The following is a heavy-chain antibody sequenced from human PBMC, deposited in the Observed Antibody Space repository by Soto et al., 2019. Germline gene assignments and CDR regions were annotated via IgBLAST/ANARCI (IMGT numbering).Heavy chain of an antibody. D-gene: IGHD3-22*01. J-gene: IGHJ5*02. CDR3: ARDQWVTMIVGGFDP. CDR2: IIPIFGTA. Sequence: VKVSCKASGGTFSSYAISWVRQAPGQGLEWMGGIIPIFGTANYAQKFQGRVTITADESTSTAYMELSSLRSEDTAVYYCARDQWVTMIVGGFDPWGQGTLVTVSS. CDR1: GGTFSSYA. V-gene: IGHV1-69*01.